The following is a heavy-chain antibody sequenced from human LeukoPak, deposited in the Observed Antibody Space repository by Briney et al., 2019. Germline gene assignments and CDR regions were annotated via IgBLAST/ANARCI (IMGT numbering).Heavy chain of an antibody. J-gene: IGHJ6*03. D-gene: IGHD3-10*01. CDR2: MNPNSGNT. V-gene: IGHV1-8*01. Sequence: EASVKVSCKASGYTFTSYDINWVRQATGQGLEWMGWMNPNSGNTGYAQKFQGRVTMTRHTSVSTAYMELSSLRSEDTAVYYCAVLGGSGYYCYMDVWGKGTTVTVSS. CDR1: GYTFTSYD. CDR3: AVLGGSGYYCYMDV.